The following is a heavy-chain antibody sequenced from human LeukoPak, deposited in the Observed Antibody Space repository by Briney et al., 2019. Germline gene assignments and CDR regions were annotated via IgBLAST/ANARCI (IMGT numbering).Heavy chain of an antibody. CDR2: VYKSGQI. J-gene: IGHJ6*03. V-gene: IGHV4-59*08. CDR1: GDSTPTSY. CDR3: AGGSYYYYYIDV. D-gene: IGHD5-12*01. Sequence: SETLSLTCSVSGDSTPTSYWGWIRQSPGKGLEWLAYVYKSGQIDYQPSLRSRLAVSVNRSKTQFSLRLRSVTAADTAVYYCAGGSYYYYYIDVWGKGTTVTVSS.